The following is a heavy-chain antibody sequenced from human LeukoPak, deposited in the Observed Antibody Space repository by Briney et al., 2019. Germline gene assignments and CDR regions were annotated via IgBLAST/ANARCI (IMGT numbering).Heavy chain of an antibody. CDR2: MNPNSGDT. Sequence: ASVRVSCKASGYTFTSYDINWVRQATGQGLEWMGWMNPNSGDTGYVQKFQGRVTMTRDTSISTAYMELSSLRSEDTAVYYCARGDWWNWGQGTQVTVSS. V-gene: IGHV1-8*01. J-gene: IGHJ4*02. CDR1: GYTFTSYD. CDR3: ARGDWWN. D-gene: IGHD2-8*02.